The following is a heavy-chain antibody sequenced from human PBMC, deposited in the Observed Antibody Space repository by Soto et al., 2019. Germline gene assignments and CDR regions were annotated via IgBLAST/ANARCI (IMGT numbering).Heavy chain of an antibody. V-gene: IGHV1-69*13. CDR3: ATENSGSCDY. CDR1: GGTFTSYA. D-gene: IGHD3-10*01. CDR2: IIPIFGTA. J-gene: IGHJ4*02. Sequence: SVKVSSKASGGTFTSYAISGVRQAPGQGLEWMGGIIPIFGTANYAQKFQGRVTITADESTSTAYMELSSLRSEDTAVYYCATENSGSCDYWGQGTLVTVSS.